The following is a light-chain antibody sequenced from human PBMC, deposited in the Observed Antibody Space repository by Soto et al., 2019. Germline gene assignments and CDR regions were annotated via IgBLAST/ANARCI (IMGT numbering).Light chain of an antibody. CDR3: SSYTSSSTPYV. J-gene: IGLJ1*01. CDR2: DVS. CDR1: SSDVGGYNY. Sequence: QSVLAQPASVSGSPGQSITISCTGTSSDVGGYNYVSWYQQHPGKAPKLMIYDVSNRPSGVSNRFSGSKSGNTASLTISGLQAEDEAVYYCSSYTSSSTPYVFGTGTKVNVL. V-gene: IGLV2-14*01.